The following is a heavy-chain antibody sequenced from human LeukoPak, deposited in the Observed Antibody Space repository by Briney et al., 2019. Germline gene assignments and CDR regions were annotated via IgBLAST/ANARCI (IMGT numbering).Heavy chain of an antibody. CDR1: EFTFSSYA. V-gene: IGHV3-23*01. Sequence: GGSLRLSCAASEFTFSSYAMSWVRQAPGKGLEWVSLISERGYSTYYVDSVKGRFTISRDNSKNTLYLQMKSLRAEDTAVYYCATGETLRYFDWSNHYFDYWGQGTLVTVSS. CDR3: ATGETLRYFDWSNHYFDY. CDR2: ISERGYST. J-gene: IGHJ4*02. D-gene: IGHD3-9*01.